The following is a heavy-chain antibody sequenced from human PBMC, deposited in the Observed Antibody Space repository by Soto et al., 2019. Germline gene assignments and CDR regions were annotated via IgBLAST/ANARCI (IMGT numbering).Heavy chain of an antibody. D-gene: IGHD5-18*01. Sequence: GGSLRLSCAASGFTFSSYAMHWVRQAPGKGLEWVAVISYDGSNRYYADSVKGRFTISRDNSKNTLYLQMNSLRAEDTAVFYCAKDDNSYGYYYYGMDVWGQGTTVTVSS. V-gene: IGHV3-30-3*01. CDR1: GFTFSSYA. J-gene: IGHJ6*02. CDR2: ISYDGSNR. CDR3: AKDDNSYGYYYYGMDV.